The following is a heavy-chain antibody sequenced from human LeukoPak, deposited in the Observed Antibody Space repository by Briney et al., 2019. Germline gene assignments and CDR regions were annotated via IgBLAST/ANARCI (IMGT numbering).Heavy chain of an antibody. Sequence: PSETLSLTCTVSGGSISSGDYYWSWIRQPPGKGLEWIGYIYYSGSTYYNPSLKSRVTISVDTSKNQFSLKLSSVTAADTAVYYCASPGEDRGPYGMDVWGQGTTVTVSS. D-gene: IGHD3-10*01. CDR2: IYYSGST. V-gene: IGHV4-30-4*01. CDR1: GGSISSGDYY. J-gene: IGHJ6*02. CDR3: ASPGEDRGPYGMDV.